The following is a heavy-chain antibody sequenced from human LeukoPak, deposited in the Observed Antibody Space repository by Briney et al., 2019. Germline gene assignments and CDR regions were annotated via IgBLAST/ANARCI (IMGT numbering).Heavy chain of an antibody. CDR2: IYYSGST. CDR1: GGSISSYY. Sequence: ASETLSLTCTVSGGSISSYYWSWIRQPPGKGLEWIGYIYYSGSTNYNPSLKSRVTISVDTSKNQFSLKLSSVTAADTAVYYCARVPYSYYYYMDVWGKGTTVTISS. V-gene: IGHV4-59*01. J-gene: IGHJ6*03. CDR3: ARVPYSYYYYMDV.